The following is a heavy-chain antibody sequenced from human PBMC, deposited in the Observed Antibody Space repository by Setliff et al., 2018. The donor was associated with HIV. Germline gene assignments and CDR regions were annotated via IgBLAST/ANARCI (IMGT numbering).Heavy chain of an antibody. Sequence: PGGSLRLSCAASGFTFRNYKFNWVRQAPGRGLEWVSSISIGSGGAIDYADSVQGRFTISRDNSKNSLYLQMNSLRVEDTSVYYCASDYLYYNLYTGSPVYGMDVWGQGTTVTVSS. CDR2: ISIGSGGAI. V-gene: IGHV3-48*03. CDR1: GFTFRNYK. J-gene: IGHJ6*02. D-gene: IGHD3-3*01. CDR3: ASDYLYYNLYTGSPVYGMDV.